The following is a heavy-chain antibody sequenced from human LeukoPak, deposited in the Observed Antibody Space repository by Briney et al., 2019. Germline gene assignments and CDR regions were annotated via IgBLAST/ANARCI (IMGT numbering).Heavy chain of an antibody. CDR3: AKLGGQEVHNYYVAV. V-gene: IGHV3-23*01. J-gene: IGHJ6*03. D-gene: IGHD3-16*01. Sequence: GGSLRLSCAASGFTFSSYAMSWVRQAPGKGLEWVSGIIDNGYIAYYANSVRGRFTISRDNSKNTLFLQMNSLRAEDTAVYYCAKLGGQEVHNYYVAVWGKGTTVAVSS. CDR1: GFTFSSYA. CDR2: IIDNGYIA.